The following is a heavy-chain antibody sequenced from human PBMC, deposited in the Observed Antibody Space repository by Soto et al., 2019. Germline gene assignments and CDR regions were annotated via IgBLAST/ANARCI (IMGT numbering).Heavy chain of an antibody. D-gene: IGHD6-13*01. CDR2: IYYSGST. CDR1: GGSISSYY. J-gene: IGHJ6*02. V-gene: IGHV4-59*01. CDR3: ARDLIAAAESTGYYYYGMDV. Sequence: SETLSLTCTVSGGSISSYYWSWIRQPPGKGLEWIGYIYYSGSTNYNPSLKSRVTISVDTSKNQFSLKLSSVTAADTAVYYCARDLIAAAESTGYYYYGMDVWGQGTTVTVSS.